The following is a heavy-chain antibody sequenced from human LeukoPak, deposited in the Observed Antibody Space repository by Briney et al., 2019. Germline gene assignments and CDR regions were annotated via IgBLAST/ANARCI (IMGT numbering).Heavy chain of an antibody. CDR1: GYTFTGYY. Sequence: ASVKVSCKASGYTFTGYYMHWVRQAPGQGLEWMGWINPNSGGTNYAQKFQGRVTMTRDTSISTAYMELGRLRSDDTAVYYCARDPPLLYCSGGRCRILDYWGQGTLVTVSS. J-gene: IGHJ4*02. D-gene: IGHD2-15*01. CDR2: INPNSGGT. CDR3: ARDPPLLYCSGGRCRILDY. V-gene: IGHV1-2*02.